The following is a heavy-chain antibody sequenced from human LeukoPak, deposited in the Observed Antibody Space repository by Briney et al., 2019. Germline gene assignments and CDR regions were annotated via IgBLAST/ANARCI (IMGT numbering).Heavy chain of an antibody. V-gene: IGHV4-4*02. CDR2: IYHHGAT. CDR3: AGRLWRRDGYNLSAFDI. D-gene: IGHD5-24*01. Sequence: SGTLSLTCAVSGGSISSNNWWSWVRQPPGKGLEWIGEIYHHGATNYNPSLKSRVTLSVDKSKNQFSLELSSVTAADTAVYYCAGRLWRRDGYNLSAFDIWGQGTMVTVSS. J-gene: IGHJ3*02. CDR1: GGSISSNNW.